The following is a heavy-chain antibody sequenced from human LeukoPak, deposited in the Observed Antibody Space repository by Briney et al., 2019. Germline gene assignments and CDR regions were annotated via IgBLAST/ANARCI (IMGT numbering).Heavy chain of an antibody. CDR2: IWYDGSNK. J-gene: IGHJ3*02. CDR1: GLAFSSEG. D-gene: IGHD5-18*01. V-gene: IGHV3-33*01. Sequence: PGGSLRLSCAASGLAFSSEGMHWVRQAPGKGLEWVAVIWYDGSNKYYADSVKGRFTISRDNSKNTLYLQVNSLRAEDTAVYYCARDQDTAMELDIWGQGTMVTVSS. CDR3: ARDQDTAMELDI.